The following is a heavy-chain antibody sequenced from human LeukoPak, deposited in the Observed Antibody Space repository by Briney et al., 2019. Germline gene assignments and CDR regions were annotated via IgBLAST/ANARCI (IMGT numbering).Heavy chain of an antibody. CDR3: AKVPQLGHYYFDY. J-gene: IGHJ4*02. Sequence: GSLRLSCAASGFTFSSYAMSWVRQAPGKGLEWVSAISGSGGSTYYADSVKGRFTISGDNSKNTLYLQMNSLRAEDTAVYYCAKVPQLGHYYFDYWGQGTLVTVSS. V-gene: IGHV3-23*01. CDR2: ISGSGGST. D-gene: IGHD1-1*01. CDR1: GFTFSSYA.